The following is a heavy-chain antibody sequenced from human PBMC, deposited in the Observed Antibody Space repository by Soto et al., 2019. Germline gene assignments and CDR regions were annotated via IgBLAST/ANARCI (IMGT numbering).Heavy chain of an antibody. Sequence: SETLSLTCTVSGGSISSSSYYWGWIRQPPGKGLEWIGGIYYSGSTYYNPSLKSRVTISVDTSKNQFSLKLSSVTAADTAVYYCARHINREWLTSYYYYGMDVWGQGTTVTVSS. J-gene: IGHJ6*02. D-gene: IGHD6-19*01. V-gene: IGHV4-39*01. CDR1: GGSISSSSYY. CDR3: ARHINREWLTSYYYYGMDV. CDR2: IYYSGST.